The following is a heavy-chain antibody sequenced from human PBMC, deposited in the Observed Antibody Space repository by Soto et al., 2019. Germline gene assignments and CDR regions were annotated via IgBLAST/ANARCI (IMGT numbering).Heavy chain of an antibody. J-gene: IGHJ6*02. V-gene: IGHV3-48*02. Sequence: GGSLRLSCAASGFTFSSYSMNWVRQAPGKGLEWVSYISSSSSTIYYADSVKGRFTISRDNAKNSLYLQMNSLRDEDTAVYYCARDLGYYGDEETANYYYYGMDVWGQGTTVTVSS. CDR1: GFTFSSYS. D-gene: IGHD4-17*01. CDR2: ISSSSSTI. CDR3: ARDLGYYGDEETANYYYYGMDV.